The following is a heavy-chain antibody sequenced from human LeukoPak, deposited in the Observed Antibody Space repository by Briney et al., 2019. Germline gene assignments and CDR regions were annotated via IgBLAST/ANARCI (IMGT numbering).Heavy chain of an antibody. D-gene: IGHD3-3*01. Sequence: SETLSLTCTVSGYSISSGYYWGWIRQPPGKGLEWIGEIYHSGSTNYNPSLKSRVTISVDKSKNQFSLKLSSVTAADTAVYYCARDHSGGFWSGYYRYWGQGTLVTVSS. CDR2: IYHSGST. CDR3: ARDHSGGFWSGYYRY. CDR1: GYSISSGYY. J-gene: IGHJ4*02. V-gene: IGHV4-38-2*02.